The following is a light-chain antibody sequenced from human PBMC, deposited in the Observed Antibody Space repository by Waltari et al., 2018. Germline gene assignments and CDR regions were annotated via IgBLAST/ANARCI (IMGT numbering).Light chain of an antibody. CDR2: DAS. CDR1: KGVTSY. Sequence: EIVLTQSPATLSLSKGERATLPCRASKGVTSYLAWYQQKPGQAPRLLIYDASNRATGIPARFSGSGSGTDFTLTISSLEPEDFAIYYCQQRSNWPLTFGGGTKVEIK. CDR3: QQRSNWPLT. J-gene: IGKJ4*01. V-gene: IGKV3-11*01.